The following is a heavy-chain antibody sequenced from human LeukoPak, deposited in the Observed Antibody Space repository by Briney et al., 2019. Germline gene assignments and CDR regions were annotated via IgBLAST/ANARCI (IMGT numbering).Heavy chain of an antibody. CDR3: ARDGLGRASTPRY. V-gene: IGHV1-18*01. D-gene: IGHD1-26*01. J-gene: IGHJ4*02. Sequence: ASVKVSCKASGYTFTDYALTWVRQAPGQGLEWMVWISPDNGNTNYAQKFQGRVSMTTDTSTDTAYMELRSLNSDDTAVYYCARDGLGRASTPRYWGQGTLVTVSS. CDR2: ISPDNGNT. CDR1: GYTFTDYA.